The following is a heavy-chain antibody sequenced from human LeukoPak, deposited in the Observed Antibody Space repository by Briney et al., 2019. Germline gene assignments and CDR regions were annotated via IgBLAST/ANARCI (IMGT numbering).Heavy chain of an antibody. D-gene: IGHD2-2*01. CDR2: ISPSSGDI. CDR1: GFTFTDYY. Sequence: GGSLRLSCAASGFTFTDYYMTWIRQAPGKGLEWVSYISPSSGDIMYSDSVKGRFTISRDNAETSLYLQMNSLRAEDTAVYYCARGIRDCSRTTCYQPFDYWGQGALVTVSS. J-gene: IGHJ4*02. CDR3: ARGIRDCSRTTCYQPFDY. V-gene: IGHV3-11*03.